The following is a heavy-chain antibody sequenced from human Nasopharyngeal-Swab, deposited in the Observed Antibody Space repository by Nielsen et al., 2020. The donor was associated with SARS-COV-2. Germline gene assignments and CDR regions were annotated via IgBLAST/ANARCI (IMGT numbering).Heavy chain of an antibody. CDR2: IYTNGGT. Sequence: SETLSLTCDVFGGSLRSGDYYWSWIRQPAGEGLEWIGRIYTNGGTSYNPSLTSRVTISADMSKNQFSLKLTSVTAADTAVYYCVRDWSSPSKTAFDYWGQGILVTVSS. CDR3: VRDWSSPSKTAFDY. D-gene: IGHD6-6*01. V-gene: IGHV4-61*02. J-gene: IGHJ4*02. CDR1: GGSLRSGDYY.